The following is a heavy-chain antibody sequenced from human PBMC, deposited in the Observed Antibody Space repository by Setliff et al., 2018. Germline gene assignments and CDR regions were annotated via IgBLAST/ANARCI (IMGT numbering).Heavy chain of an antibody. J-gene: IGHJ6*02. CDR3: ANEYVVISFVRNSHQHYGMDV. CDR1: GASLSSGSYY. Sequence: SETLSLTCTVSGASLSSGSYYWSWVRQSAGKGPEWIGHIYTNGATNYSPSLKSRVSISADTSKNVLSLRLTSVTAADTAVYYCANEYVVISFVRNSHQHYGMDVWGQGTAVTVSS. V-gene: IGHV4-61*09. D-gene: IGHD2-21*01. CDR2: IYTNGAT.